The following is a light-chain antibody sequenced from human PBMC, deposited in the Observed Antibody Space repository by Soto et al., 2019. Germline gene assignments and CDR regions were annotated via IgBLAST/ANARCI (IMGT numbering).Light chain of an antibody. V-gene: IGLV1-40*01. CDR2: GNS. CDR3: QSYDSSLSALWV. CDR1: SANIGAAYN. Sequence: QSVLTQPPSVSGAPGQRVTISCTGSSANIGAAYNVDWYQQLPGTAPKLLIYGNSNRPSGVPDRFSGSKSGTSASLAITGLQAEDEADYYCQSYDSSLSALWVFGTGTKLTVL. J-gene: IGLJ1*01.